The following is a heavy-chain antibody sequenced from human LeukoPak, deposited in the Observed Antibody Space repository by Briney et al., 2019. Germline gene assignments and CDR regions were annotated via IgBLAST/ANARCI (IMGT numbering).Heavy chain of an antibody. J-gene: IGHJ6*03. D-gene: IGHD1-7*01. V-gene: IGHV4-59*11. CDR1: GGSISSHY. Sequence: SETLSLTCTVSGGSISSHYWSWIRQPPGKELEWIGYIYYSGSTNYNPSLKSRVTISVDTSKNQFSLKLSSVTAADTAVYYCARFPANWNYPYYYYYMDVWGKGTTVTVSS. CDR3: ARFPANWNYPYYYYYMDV. CDR2: IYYSGST.